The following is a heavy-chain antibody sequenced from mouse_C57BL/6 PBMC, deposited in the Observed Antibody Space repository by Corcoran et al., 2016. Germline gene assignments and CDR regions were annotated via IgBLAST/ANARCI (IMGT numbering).Heavy chain of an antibody. Sequence: QIQLVQSGPELKKPGETVKISCKESGYTFTTAGMQCVRKMPGKGFKWIGLINTHSGEPKYEEDIKGRFALSMETSASTAYLQISNLKKEDTATYFCARSREATVVAHGNYLDYWGQGTTLTVSS. J-gene: IGHJ2*01. CDR3: ARSREATVVAHGNYLDY. V-gene: IGHV9-4*01. CDR2: INTHSGEP. D-gene: IGHD1-1*01. CDR1: GYTFTTAG.